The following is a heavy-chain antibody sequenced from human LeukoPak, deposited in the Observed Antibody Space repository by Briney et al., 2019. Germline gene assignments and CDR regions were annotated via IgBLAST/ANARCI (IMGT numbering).Heavy chain of an antibody. CDR1: GFTVNRSY. D-gene: IGHD3-10*01. CDR3: ARKSDSLLVREGDC. V-gene: IGHV3-66*01. CDR2: IYSGGTT. Sequence: TGGSLRLSCAASGFTVNRSYMIWVRQAPGKGLECVSVIYSGGTTWYADSVKGRFTISRDTNTLYLQMNSLRAEDTAVYYCARKSDSLLVREGDCWGQGTLVTVSS. J-gene: IGHJ4*02.